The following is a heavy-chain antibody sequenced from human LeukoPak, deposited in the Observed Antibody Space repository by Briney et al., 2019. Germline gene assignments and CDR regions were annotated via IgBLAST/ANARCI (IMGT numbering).Heavy chain of an antibody. J-gene: IGHJ4*02. Sequence: PSETQSLTCTVSGGSISSYYWSWIRQPPGKGLEWIWYIYYSGSTNYNPSLKSRVTISVDTSKNQFSLKLSSVTAADTAVYYCAREGGYSYGPEFDYWGQGTLVTVSS. V-gene: IGHV4-59*01. CDR1: GGSISSYY. CDR3: AREGGYSYGPEFDY. CDR2: IYYSGST. D-gene: IGHD5-18*01.